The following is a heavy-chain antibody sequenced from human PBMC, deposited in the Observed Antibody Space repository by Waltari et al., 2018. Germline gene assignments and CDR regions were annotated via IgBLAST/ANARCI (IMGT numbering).Heavy chain of an antibody. CDR2: IYTSGST. Sequence: QVQLQESGPGLVKPSETLSLTCTVSGGSISSYYWSWIRQPAGKGLEWIGRIYTSGSTNYNPSLKSRVTMSVYTSKNQCSLKLSSVTAADTAVYYWARFDSSGYHDAFDIWGQGTMVTVSS. V-gene: IGHV4-4*07. CDR3: ARFDSSGYHDAFDI. D-gene: IGHD3-22*01. CDR1: GGSISSYY. J-gene: IGHJ3*02.